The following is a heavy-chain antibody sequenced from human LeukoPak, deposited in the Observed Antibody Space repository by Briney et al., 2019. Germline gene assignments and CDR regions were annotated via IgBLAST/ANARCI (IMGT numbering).Heavy chain of an antibody. CDR3: AGKVTTGY. CDR1: GLTVSSNY. V-gene: IGHV3-66*01. Sequence: PGGSLRLSCVVSGLTVSSNYMSWVRQAPGKGLEWVSVIYSGGTTNYADSVKCRFIVYRDNSKNTLYLQMNSLRAEDTAVYYCAGKVTTGYWGRGTLVTVSS. CDR2: IYSGGTT. J-gene: IGHJ4*02. D-gene: IGHD4-17*01.